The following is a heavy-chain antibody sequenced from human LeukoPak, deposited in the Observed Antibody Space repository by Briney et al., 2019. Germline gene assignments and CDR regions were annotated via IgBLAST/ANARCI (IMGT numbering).Heavy chain of an antibody. D-gene: IGHD2-2*01. V-gene: IGHV4-31*03. Sequence: SETPSLTCTVSGDSISSGGSYWSWTRQHPGEGLEWIGYIYYSGTTNYNPSLKSRVTISVDTSKNQFSLKLSSVTAADTAVYYCAGAACSSTSCYAGYYYGMDVWGQGTTVTVSS. CDR3: AGAACSSTSCYAGYYYGMDV. J-gene: IGHJ6*02. CDR2: IYYSGTT. CDR1: GDSISSGGSY.